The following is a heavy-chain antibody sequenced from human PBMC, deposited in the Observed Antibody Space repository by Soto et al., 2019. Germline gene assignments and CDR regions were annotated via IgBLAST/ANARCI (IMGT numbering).Heavy chain of an antibody. Sequence: QVQLVQSGAEVKKPGASVKVSCKASGYTFTSYDINWVRQATGQGLEWMGWMNPNSGNTGYAQKFQGRVTMTRNTSISTAYMELSRLRSEDTAVYYCARFRSADIVVVVAATDDAFDIWGQGRMVTVSS. J-gene: IGHJ3*02. CDR1: GYTFTSYD. D-gene: IGHD2-15*01. CDR3: ARFRSADIVVVVAATDDAFDI. V-gene: IGHV1-8*01. CDR2: MNPNSGNT.